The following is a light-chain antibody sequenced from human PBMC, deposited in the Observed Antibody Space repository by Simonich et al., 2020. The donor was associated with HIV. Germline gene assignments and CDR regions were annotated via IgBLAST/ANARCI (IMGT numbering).Light chain of an antibody. V-gene: IGKV3-11*01. CDR2: DAS. J-gene: IGKJ5*01. CDR1: QSVYSY. Sequence: EIVLTQSPATLSLSPGERATLSCRASQSVYSYLAWYQPKPGQAPRLLIYDASNRATGIPARFSGSGSGTDFTLTISSLEPEDFAVYYCQQRSNWPRTFGQGTRLEIK. CDR3: QQRSNWPRT.